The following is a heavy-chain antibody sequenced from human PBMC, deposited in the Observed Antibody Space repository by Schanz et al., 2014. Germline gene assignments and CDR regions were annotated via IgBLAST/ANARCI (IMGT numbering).Heavy chain of an antibody. CDR3: TKGLLPVRALADVFDV. CDR1: GFTFISYD. D-gene: IGHD2-21*01. V-gene: IGHV3-33*06. CDR2: IRYDERNK. Sequence: QAQLVESGGGVVQPGRSLRLSCVASGFTFISYDIHWVRQAPGKGLEWVAVIRYDERNKNFVESVKGRFTISRANSNNTVYLQMNTLRAEDTALYYCTKGLLPVRALADVFDVWGQGTMVTVSP. J-gene: IGHJ3*01.